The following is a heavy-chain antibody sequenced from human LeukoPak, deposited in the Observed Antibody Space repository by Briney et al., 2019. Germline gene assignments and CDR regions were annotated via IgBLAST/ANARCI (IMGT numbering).Heavy chain of an antibody. J-gene: IGHJ4*02. V-gene: IGHV3-23*01. Sequence: PGGSLRLSCAASGFTFSSYAMSWVRQAPGKGLEWVSAISGSGGSTYYADSVKGRFTISRDNSKNTLYLQMNSLRAEDTAVYYCAKDGWSGYCSGGSCLGYFDYWGQGTLVTVSS. D-gene: IGHD2-15*01. CDR2: ISGSGGST. CDR3: AKDGWSGYCSGGSCLGYFDY. CDR1: GFTFSSYA.